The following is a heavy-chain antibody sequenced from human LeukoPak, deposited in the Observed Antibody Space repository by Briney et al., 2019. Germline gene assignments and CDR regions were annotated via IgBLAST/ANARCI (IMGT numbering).Heavy chain of an antibody. CDR1: GYTFTSYD. CDR3: AISSGYCSSTSCYAEIDY. J-gene: IGHJ4*02. Sequence: ASVKVSCKASGYTFTSYDINWVRQATGQGLEWMGWMNPNSGNTGYAQKFQGRVTMTRNTSISTAYMELSRLRSEDTAVYYCAISSGYCSSTSCYAEIDYWGQGTLVTVSS. V-gene: IGHV1-8*01. CDR2: MNPNSGNT. D-gene: IGHD2-2*01.